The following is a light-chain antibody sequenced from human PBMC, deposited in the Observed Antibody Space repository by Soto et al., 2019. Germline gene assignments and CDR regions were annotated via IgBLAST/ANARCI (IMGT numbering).Light chain of an antibody. Sequence: QSVLTQPPSVSAAPGQKVTISCSGSSSNIGGNSVSWYQQLPGTAPKLLIYDDNKRPSGIPDRFSGSKSGTSATLGITGFQTGDEADYYCGSWDSRLSASVFGTGPKVNVL. V-gene: IGLV1-51*01. CDR1: SSNIGGNS. CDR3: GSWDSRLSASV. J-gene: IGLJ1*01. CDR2: DDN.